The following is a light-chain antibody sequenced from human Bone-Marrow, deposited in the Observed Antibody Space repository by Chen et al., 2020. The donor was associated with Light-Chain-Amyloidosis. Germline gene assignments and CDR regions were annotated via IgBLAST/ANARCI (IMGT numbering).Light chain of an antibody. CDR1: DLPTIY. J-gene: IGLJ2*01. V-gene: IGLV3-25*03. Sequence: SYELTQPPSVSVSPGQTARITCSGDDLPTIYAYWYPQKPGQAPVLVIHRDTERPSGISERFSGSSSGTTDTLTISGVQAEDEADYHCQSADSSGTYEVIFGGGTKLTVL. CDR3: QSADSSGTYEVI. CDR2: RDT.